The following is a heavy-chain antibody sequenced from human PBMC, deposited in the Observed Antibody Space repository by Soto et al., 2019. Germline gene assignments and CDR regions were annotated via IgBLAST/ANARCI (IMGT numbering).Heavy chain of an antibody. D-gene: IGHD3-22*01. V-gene: IGHV1-18*01. CDR2: IRAYNGNT. J-gene: IGHJ5*02. CDR1: GYTFTSYG. CDR3: ARCDVITNNWFDP. Sequence: ASVKVSCKASGYTFTSYGISWVRQAPGQGLEWMGWIRAYNGNTNYAQKFQGRVTMTRDTSITTAYMELSSLRSEDTAVYYCARCDVITNNWFDPWGQGTLVTVSS.